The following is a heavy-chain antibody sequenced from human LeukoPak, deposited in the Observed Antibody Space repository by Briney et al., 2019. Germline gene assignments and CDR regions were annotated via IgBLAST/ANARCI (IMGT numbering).Heavy chain of an antibody. J-gene: IGHJ4*02. Sequence: PSETLSLTCTVSGGSISSYYWSWIRQPPGKGLEWIGYIYYSGSTNYNPSLKSRVTISVDTSKNQFSLKLSSVTAADTAVYYCAGESREHCSSTSCYRLYFDYWGQGTLVTVSS. CDR2: IYYSGST. CDR3: AGESREHCSSTSCYRLYFDY. D-gene: IGHD2-2*02. CDR1: GGSISSYY. V-gene: IGHV4-59*12.